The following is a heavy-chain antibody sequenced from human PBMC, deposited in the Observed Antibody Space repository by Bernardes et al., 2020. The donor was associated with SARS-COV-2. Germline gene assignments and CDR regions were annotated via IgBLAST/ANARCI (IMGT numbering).Heavy chain of an antibody. CDR2: FDPENAET. V-gene: IGHV1-24*01. J-gene: IGHJ5*02. CDR3: ATAPNVVSTALGP. D-gene: IGHD2-2*01. CDR1: GYHTLSELA. Sequence: ASVKVSCKVSGYHTLSELAMHWVRQAPGKGLEWVGGFDPENAETIYAQKFQGRVTMTEDRSTDTAYMELSSLRYEDTAVYYCATAPNVVSTALGPWGQGTLVNVSS.